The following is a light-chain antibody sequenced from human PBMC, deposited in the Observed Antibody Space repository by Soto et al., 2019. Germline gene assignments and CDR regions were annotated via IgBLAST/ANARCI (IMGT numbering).Light chain of an antibody. CDR3: QQSHSSPLT. Sequence: DIQMTQSPSSLSASVGDRVTITCRTSQRIDSYLNWYQHKPGQAPKLLIYAVPSLQSGVPSRFSGSGSGTDFILTINTFQAEDFATYYCQQSHSSPLTFGGGNKV. CDR2: AVP. V-gene: IGKV1-39*01. CDR1: QRIDSY. J-gene: IGKJ4*01.